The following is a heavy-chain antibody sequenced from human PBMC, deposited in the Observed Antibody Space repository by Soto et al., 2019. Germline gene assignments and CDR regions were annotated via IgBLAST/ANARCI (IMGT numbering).Heavy chain of an antibody. CDR3: ARGTVVVAANRRMDV. CDR1: GGSFSGYY. D-gene: IGHD2-15*01. CDR2: INHSGST. J-gene: IGHJ6*02. V-gene: IGHV4-34*01. Sequence: SETLSLTCAVYGGSFSGYYWSWIRQPPGKGLEWIGEINHSGSTNYNPSLKSRVTISVDTSKNQFSLKMSSVTAADTAVYYCARGTVVVAANRRMDVWGQGTTVTVSS.